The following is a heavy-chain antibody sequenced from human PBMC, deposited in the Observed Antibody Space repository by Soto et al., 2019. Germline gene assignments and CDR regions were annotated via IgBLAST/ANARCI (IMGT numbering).Heavy chain of an antibody. V-gene: IGHV4-31*03. D-gene: IGHD2-2*01. CDR1: GGSISSGGYY. CDR2: IYYSGST. J-gene: IGHJ5*02. Sequence: SETLSLTCTVSGGSISSGGYYWSWIRQHPGKGLEWIGYIYYSGSTYYNPSLKSRVTISVDTSKNQFSPKLSSLRSEDTAVYYCAREARLLVPAATHNWFDPWGQGTLVTAPQ. CDR3: AREARLLVPAATHNWFDP.